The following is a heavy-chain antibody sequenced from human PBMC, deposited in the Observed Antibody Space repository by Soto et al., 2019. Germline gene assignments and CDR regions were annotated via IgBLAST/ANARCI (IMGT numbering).Heavy chain of an antibody. D-gene: IGHD2-2*01. Sequence: SETLSLTCTVSGGSISSYYWSWIRQPPGKGLEWIGYIYYSGSTYYSSSHKSRITISVDTSKNQFSLKLTSVTAADTAVYYCARMKIVLEPPDIGVNWFDPWGQGARVTVSS. CDR1: GGSISSYY. V-gene: IGHV4-59*08. J-gene: IGHJ5*02. CDR2: IYYSGST. CDR3: ARMKIVLEPPDIGVNWFDP.